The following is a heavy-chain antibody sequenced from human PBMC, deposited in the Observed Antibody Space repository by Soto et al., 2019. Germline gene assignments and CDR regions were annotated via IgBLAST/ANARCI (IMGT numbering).Heavy chain of an antibody. J-gene: IGHJ6*03. Sequence: EVQLVESGGGLVKPGGSLRLSCAASGFTFSSYSMNWVRQAPGKGLEWVSSINEDSSYIYYAHSLRGRFTISRDNAKDSLYLQMNYLRAEDTAVYYCVRDFGRYFRSGYMDVWGDGATFTVSS. D-gene: IGHD3-9*01. CDR1: GFTFSSYS. CDR2: INEDSSYI. CDR3: VRDFGRYFRSGYMDV. V-gene: IGHV3-21*02.